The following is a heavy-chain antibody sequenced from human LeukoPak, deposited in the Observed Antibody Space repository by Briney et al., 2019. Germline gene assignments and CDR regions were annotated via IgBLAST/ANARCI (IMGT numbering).Heavy chain of an antibody. J-gene: IGHJ4*02. CDR3: LNYYGDSRTVCRDY. V-gene: IGHV3-48*03. Sequence: LTLTCAASGFTFSSYYLSWVRQPPGKGLEWVANINHSGSTTYYSSSVRGRFTISIDNAKNSLFMQMTSLTADHTAVYYCLNYYGDSRTVCRDYWGKGDLDTVSS. CDR2: INHSGSTT. CDR1: GFTFSSYY. D-gene: IGHD3-22*01.